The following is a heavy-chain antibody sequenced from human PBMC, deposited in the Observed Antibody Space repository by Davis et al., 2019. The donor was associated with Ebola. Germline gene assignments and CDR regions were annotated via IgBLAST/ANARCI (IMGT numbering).Heavy chain of an antibody. CDR3: ARDVFHTVSPDYYYYYGMDV. Sequence: GESLKISCAASEFTFSSYSMNWVRQAPGKGLEWVSSISSSSSYIYYADSVKGRFTISRDNAKNSLYLQMNSLRAEDTAVYYCARDVFHTVSPDYYYYYGMDVWGQGTTVTVSS. V-gene: IGHV3-21*01. CDR2: ISSSSSYI. D-gene: IGHD4-17*01. CDR1: EFTFSSYS. J-gene: IGHJ6*02.